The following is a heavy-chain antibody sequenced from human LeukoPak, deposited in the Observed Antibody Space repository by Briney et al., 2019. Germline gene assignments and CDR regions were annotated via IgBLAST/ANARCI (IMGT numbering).Heavy chain of an antibody. J-gene: IGHJ3*02. V-gene: IGHV3-64*01. D-gene: IGHD3-10*01. CDR2: ISSNGGST. CDR3: ARERSYGSGSHDAFDI. Sequence: PGGSLRLSCAASGFTFSSYAMHWVRQAPGKGLEYVSAISSNGGSTYYANSVKGRFTISRDNSKNTLYLQMGSLRAEDMAVYYCARERSYGSGSHDAFDIWGQGTMVTVSS. CDR1: GFTFSSYA.